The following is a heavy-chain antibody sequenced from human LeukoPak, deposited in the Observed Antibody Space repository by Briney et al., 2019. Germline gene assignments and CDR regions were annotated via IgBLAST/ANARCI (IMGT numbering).Heavy chain of an antibody. D-gene: IGHD6-13*01. CDR2: IKQDGSEK. J-gene: IGHJ4*02. Sequence: PGRSLRLSCAASGFTFSSYAMHWVRQAPGKGLEWVASIKQDGSEKYYLDSVKGRFTISRDNAKNSLYVQMNSLRAEDTAVYYCARGDYSSSWYAPPFDYWGQGTLVTVSS. CDR3: ARGDYSSSWYAPPFDY. V-gene: IGHV3-7*01. CDR1: GFTFSSYA.